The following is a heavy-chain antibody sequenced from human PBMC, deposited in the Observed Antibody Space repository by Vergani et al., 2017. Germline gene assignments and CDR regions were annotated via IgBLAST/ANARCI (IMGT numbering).Heavy chain of an antibody. CDR2: ISYDGSNK. CDR3: AKEAIGYCSSTSCSLNWFDP. CDR1: GFTFSSYG. J-gene: IGHJ5*02. D-gene: IGHD2-2*01. Sequence: QVQLVESGGGVVQPGRSLRLSCAASGFTFSSYGIHWVRQAPGKGLEWVAVISYDGSNKYYADSVKGRFTISRDNSKNTLYLQMNSLRAEDTAVYYCAKEAIGYCSSTSCSLNWFDPWGQGTLVTVSS. V-gene: IGHV3-30*18.